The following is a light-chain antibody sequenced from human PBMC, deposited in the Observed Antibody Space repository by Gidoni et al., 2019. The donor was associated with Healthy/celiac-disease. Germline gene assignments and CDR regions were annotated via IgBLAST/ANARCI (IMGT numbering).Light chain of an antibody. CDR2: GAS. V-gene: IGKV3-15*01. Sequence: EIVMTQSPATLSVSPGERATLSCRASQSVSSNLAWYQQKPGQAPRLLIYGASTRATGIPASFSGSGSGTEFTLTISSLQSEDFAVYYCQQYNNWPTWXXXQGTKVEIK. J-gene: IGKJ1*01. CDR1: QSVSSN. CDR3: QQYNNWPTWX.